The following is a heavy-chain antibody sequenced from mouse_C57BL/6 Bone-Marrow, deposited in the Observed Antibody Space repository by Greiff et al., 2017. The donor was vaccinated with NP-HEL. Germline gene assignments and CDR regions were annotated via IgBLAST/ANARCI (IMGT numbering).Heavy chain of an antibody. Sequence: QVHVKQSGPGLVQPSQSLSITCTVSGFSLTSYGVHWVRQSPGKGLEWLGVIWSGGSTDNNAAFISRLSISKYNSKSQVFFKMNSLQADYTAIYYCARKPTVVAKWYFDVWGTGTTVTVSS. V-gene: IGHV2-2*01. J-gene: IGHJ1*03. CDR3: ARKPTVVAKWYFDV. D-gene: IGHD1-1*01. CDR2: IWSGGST. CDR1: GFSLTSYG.